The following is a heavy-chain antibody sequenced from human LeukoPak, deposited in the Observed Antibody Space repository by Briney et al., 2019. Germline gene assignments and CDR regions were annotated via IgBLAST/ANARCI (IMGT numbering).Heavy chain of an antibody. CDR1: GGSISSYY. CDR3: ARQGRGYGGNYFDY. CDR2: IYTSGST. J-gene: IGHJ4*02. D-gene: IGHD4-23*01. Sequence: SETLSLTCTVSGGSISSYYWSWIRQPPGKGLEWIGYIYTSGSTNYNPSLKSRVTISVDTSKNQFSLKLSSVTAADTAVYYCARQGRGYGGNYFDYWGQGTLVTVSS. V-gene: IGHV4-4*09.